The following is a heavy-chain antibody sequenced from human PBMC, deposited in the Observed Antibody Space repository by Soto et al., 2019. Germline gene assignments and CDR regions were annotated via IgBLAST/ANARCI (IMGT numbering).Heavy chain of an antibody. J-gene: IGHJ6*02. CDR2: IKQDGSEK. CDR3: ARYSCSSTSCYLDGMDV. Sequence: AGSLSLSCLASGFTFSSYWMSWVRQVPGKGLEWVANIKQDGSEKYYVDSVKGRFTISRDNAKNSLYLQMNSLRAEDTAVYYCARYSCSSTSCYLDGMDVWGQGTTVTVSS. V-gene: IGHV3-7*03. D-gene: IGHD2-2*01. CDR1: GFTFSSYW.